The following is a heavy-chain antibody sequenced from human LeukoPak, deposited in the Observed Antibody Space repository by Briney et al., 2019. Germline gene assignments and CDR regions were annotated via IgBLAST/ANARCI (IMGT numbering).Heavy chain of an antibody. Sequence: PSETLSLTCTVSGGPISSYYWSWIRQPPGKGLEWIGYIYYSGSTNYNPSLKSRVTISVDTSKNQFSLKLSSVTDADTAVYYCARAGIAARFDYWGQGTLVTVSS. CDR3: ARAGIAARFDY. J-gene: IGHJ4*02. D-gene: IGHD6-13*01. CDR2: IYYSGST. CDR1: GGPISSYY. V-gene: IGHV4-59*01.